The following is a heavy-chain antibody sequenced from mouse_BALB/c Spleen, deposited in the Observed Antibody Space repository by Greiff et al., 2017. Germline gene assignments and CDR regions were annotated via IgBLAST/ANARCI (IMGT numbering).Heavy chain of an antibody. J-gene: IGHJ3*01. V-gene: IGHV1-54*01. Sequence: QVQLQQSGAELVRPGTSVKVSCKASGYAFTNYLIEWVKQRPGQGLEWIGVINPGSGGTNYNEKFKGKATLTADKSSSTAYMQRSSLTSDDSAVYFCARDYGSSYRFAYWGQGTLVTVSA. D-gene: IGHD1-1*01. CDR3: ARDYGSSYRFAY. CDR2: INPGSGGT. CDR1: GYAFTNYL.